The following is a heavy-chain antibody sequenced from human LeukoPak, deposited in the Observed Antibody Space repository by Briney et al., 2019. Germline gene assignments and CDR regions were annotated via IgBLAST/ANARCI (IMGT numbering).Heavy chain of an antibody. CDR2: INSDGSST. Sequence: GGSLRLSCAASGFTFSSYWMHWVRQAPGKGLVWVSRINSDGSSTSYADSVKGRFTISRDNAKNTLYLQMNSLRAEDTAVYYCASGYSYGLDAFDIWGQGTMVTVSS. D-gene: IGHD5-18*01. V-gene: IGHV3-74*01. CDR1: GFTFSSYW. J-gene: IGHJ3*02. CDR3: ASGYSYGLDAFDI.